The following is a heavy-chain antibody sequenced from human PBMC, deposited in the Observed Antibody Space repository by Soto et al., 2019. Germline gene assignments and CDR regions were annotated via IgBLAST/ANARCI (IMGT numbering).Heavy chain of an antibody. D-gene: IGHD2-2*01. CDR2: INPNGGST. CDR3: ARGLVVPAGIRYYYYGMDV. CDR1: ADTFTSYY. V-gene: IGHV1-46*01. J-gene: IGHJ6*02. Sequence: ASVKVSCKAPADTFTSYYIHWVRQAPGHGLEWMGIINPNGGSTRFAQTFQGRITMTTDTSTSTAYMELSSLRSEDTAVYYCARGLVVPAGIRYYYYGMDVWGQGTTVTVSS.